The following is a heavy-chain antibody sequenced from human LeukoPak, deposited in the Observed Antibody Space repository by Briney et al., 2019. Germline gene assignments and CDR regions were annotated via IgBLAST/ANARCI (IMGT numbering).Heavy chain of an antibody. CDR2: IIPLFGST. V-gene: IGHV1-69*05. D-gene: IGHD5-24*01. J-gene: IGHJ4*02. CDR1: GGTFSNHA. CDR3: ARSSIEMATINYFDY. Sequence: ASVKVSCKASGGTFSNHAISWVRQAPGQGLEWMGGIIPLFGSTNYAQKFQGTVTITTDESTNTAYMELSSLRFEDTAVYYCARSSIEMATINYFDYWGQGTLVTVSS.